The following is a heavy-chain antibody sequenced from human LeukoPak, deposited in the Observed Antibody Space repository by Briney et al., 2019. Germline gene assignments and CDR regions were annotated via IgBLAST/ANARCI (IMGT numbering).Heavy chain of an antibody. V-gene: IGHV3-49*04. J-gene: IGHJ4*02. D-gene: IGHD3-22*01. CDR2: IRSKAYGGTT. CDR3: TRASYYYDGTADY. Sequence: SLRLSCTASGFTFGDYAMSWVSQAPGKGLEWVGLIRSKAYGGTTEYAASVKGRFTISRGASKSRAYVQMNSLKTEDTAVYYCTRASYYYDGTADYWGQGTLVTVSS. CDR1: GFTFGDYA.